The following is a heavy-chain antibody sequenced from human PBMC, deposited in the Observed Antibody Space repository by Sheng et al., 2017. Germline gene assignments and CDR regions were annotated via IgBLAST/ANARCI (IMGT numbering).Heavy chain of an antibody. CDR1: GFTFSSSW. CDR3: ARVEGTYPFDL. J-gene: IGHJ2*01. CDR2: IKPDGSEK. V-gene: IGHV3-7*01. D-gene: IGHD1-1*01. Sequence: EVQLVESGGGLVQPGGSLRLSCAASGFTFSSSWMSWVRQAPGKGLEWVANIKPDGSEKYYVDSVKGRFTISRDNAENSLYLQMNSLRAEDTAVYYCARVEGTYPFDLWGLAPWSLSPQ.